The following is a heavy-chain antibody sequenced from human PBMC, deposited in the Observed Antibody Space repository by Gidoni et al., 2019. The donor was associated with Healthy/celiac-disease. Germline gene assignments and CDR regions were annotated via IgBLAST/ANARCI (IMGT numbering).Heavy chain of an antibody. J-gene: IGHJ6*03. D-gene: IGHD2-15*01. Sequence: EVQLVESGGGLVQQPGGSLRLSCAASGFTFSRYWMSWVRQAPGKGLEWVANIKQDGSEKYYVDSVKGRFTISRDNAKNSLYLQMNSLRAEDTAVYYCAREVEVVAWGSDQYYYYYYMDVWGKGTTVTVSS. V-gene: IGHV3-7*03. CDR1: GFTFSRYW. CDR3: AREVEVVAWGSDQYYYYYYMDV. CDR2: IKQDGSEK.